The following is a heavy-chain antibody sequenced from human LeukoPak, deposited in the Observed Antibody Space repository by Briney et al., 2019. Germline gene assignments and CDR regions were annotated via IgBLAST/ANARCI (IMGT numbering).Heavy chain of an antibody. Sequence: ASVKVSCKASGYTFTGYYMHWVRQAPGQGLEWMGWINPNSGGTNYAQKFQGRVTMTRDTSISTAYMELSRLRSDDTAVYYCARPRDFWSGYLDAFDIWGQGTMVTVSS. CDR1: GYTFTGYY. V-gene: IGHV1-2*02. D-gene: IGHD3-3*01. CDR3: ARPRDFWSGYLDAFDI. J-gene: IGHJ3*02. CDR2: INPNSGGT.